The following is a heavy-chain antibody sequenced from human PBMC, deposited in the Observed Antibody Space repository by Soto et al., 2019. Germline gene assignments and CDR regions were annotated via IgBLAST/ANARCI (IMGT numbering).Heavy chain of an antibody. J-gene: IGHJ5*02. V-gene: IGHV3-23*01. D-gene: IGHD1-26*01. Sequence: GSLRLSCAASGFTFSDYGMSWVRQAPGKGLEWVSAISGSESTFYADSVKGRFTISRDNSKNTLYLQMNSLRAEDTAVYYCAKDYLRWAQSWGQGTLVTVSS. CDR1: GFTFSDYG. CDR3: AKDYLRWAQS. CDR2: ISGSEST.